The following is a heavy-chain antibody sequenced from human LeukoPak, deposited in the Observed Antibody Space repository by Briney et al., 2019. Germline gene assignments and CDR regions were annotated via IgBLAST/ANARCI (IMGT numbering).Heavy chain of an antibody. Sequence: GGSLRLSCAASGFTLNSYTMNWVRQAPGKGLEWVSYSSWSSSTIYYADSVKGRFTISRDNAKNSLYLQMNSLRAEDTAVYYCARDPPRGDFWSGAGRYYFDYWGQGTLVTVSS. CDR1: GFTLNSYT. CDR2: SSWSSSTI. J-gene: IGHJ4*02. D-gene: IGHD3-3*01. V-gene: IGHV3-48*01. CDR3: ARDPPRGDFWSGAGRYYFDY.